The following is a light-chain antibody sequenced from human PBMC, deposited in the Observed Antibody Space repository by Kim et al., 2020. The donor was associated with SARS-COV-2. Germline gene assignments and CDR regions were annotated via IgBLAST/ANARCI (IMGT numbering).Light chain of an antibody. J-gene: IGLJ3*02. V-gene: IGLV3-1*01. CDR3: QAWDSSTGV. CDR1: KLGDKE. Sequence: VSPGQTASITCSGDKLGDKEVCRYQQKPGQAPVRVNYEDSRRPAGIPERFLVSNSGNTATLTISGTQAMDEADYYCQAWDSSTGVFGGGTQLTVL. CDR2: EDS.